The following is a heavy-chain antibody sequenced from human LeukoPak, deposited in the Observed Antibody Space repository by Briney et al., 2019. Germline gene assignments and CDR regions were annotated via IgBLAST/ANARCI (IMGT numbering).Heavy chain of an antibody. CDR1: GGSISSSSYY. D-gene: IGHD3-3*01. CDR3: ARDVYDFWSGLTMDV. Sequence: SETLSLTCTVSGGSISSSSYYWGWIRQPPGKGLEWIGSIYYSGSTYYNPSLKSRVTISVDTSKNQFSLKLSSVTAADTAVYYCARDVYDFWSGLTMDVWGKGTTVTVSS. CDR2: IYYSGST. V-gene: IGHV4-39*07. J-gene: IGHJ6*03.